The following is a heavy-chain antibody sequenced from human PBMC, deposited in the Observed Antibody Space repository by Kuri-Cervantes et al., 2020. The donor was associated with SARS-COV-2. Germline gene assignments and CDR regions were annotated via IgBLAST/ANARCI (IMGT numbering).Heavy chain of an antibody. J-gene: IGHJ4*02. V-gene: IGHV3-15*01. CDR3: TALPHY. CDR1: GFTFSNAW. Sequence: GESLKISCATSGFTFSNAWMSWVRQAPGKGLEWVGRIKSKTDGGTTDYAAPVKGRFTISRDDSKNTLYLQMNSLNTDDTAVYYCTALPHYWGQGTMVTVSS. CDR2: IKSKTDGGTT.